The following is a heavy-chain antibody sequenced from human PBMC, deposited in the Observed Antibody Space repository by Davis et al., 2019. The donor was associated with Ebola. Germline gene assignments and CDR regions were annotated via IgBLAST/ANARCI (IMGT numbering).Heavy chain of an antibody. CDR2: IDRDESTA. CDR3: VPGTWI. D-gene: IGHD5-18*01. J-gene: IGHJ4*02. CDR1: GFTFDDDG. V-gene: IGHV3-74*01. Sequence: GASLKISCAASGFTFDDDGMSWVRQAPGKGLVWVARIDRDESTATYADSVRGRFTISRDNAKNSLYLQMNTLRVEDTAIYYCVPGTWIRGQGTVVTVSS.